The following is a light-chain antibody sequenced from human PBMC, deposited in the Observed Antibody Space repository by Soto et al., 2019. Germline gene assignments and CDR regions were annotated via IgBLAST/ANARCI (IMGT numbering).Light chain of an antibody. J-gene: IGKJ5*01. V-gene: IGKV3-20*01. Sequence: EIVLTQSPATLSLSPGERATLSCRASQSVSSNLAWYQQKPGRAPRVLIYGASNRATGIPDRFSGSGSGTDFTLTITRLEPEDFAVYYCQQYGSSPRTFGQGTRLEI. CDR1: QSVSSN. CDR2: GAS. CDR3: QQYGSSPRT.